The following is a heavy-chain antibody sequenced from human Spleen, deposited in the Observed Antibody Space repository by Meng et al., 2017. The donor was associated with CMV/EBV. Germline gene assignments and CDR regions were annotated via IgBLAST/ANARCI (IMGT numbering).Heavy chain of an antibody. Sequence: SGFTFSSYSMNWVRQAPGEGLEWVSSISSSSNYIYYADSVKGRFTISRDNAKNSLYLQMNSLRAEDTAVYYCARVGGSGSYHWFDPWGQGTLVTVSS. CDR2: ISSSSNYI. V-gene: IGHV3-21*01. J-gene: IGHJ5*02. CDR1: GFTFSSYS. CDR3: ARVGGSGSYHWFDP. D-gene: IGHD3-10*01.